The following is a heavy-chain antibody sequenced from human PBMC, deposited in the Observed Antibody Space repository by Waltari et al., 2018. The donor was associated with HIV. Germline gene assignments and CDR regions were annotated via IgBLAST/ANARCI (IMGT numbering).Heavy chain of an antibody. J-gene: IGHJ2*01. CDR2: VYIRGSA. V-gene: IGHV4-61*02. CDR1: GGAITSGSYY. D-gene: IGHD3-9*01. CDR3: ARGLDILTGYYHWFSDL. Sequence: QESGPGLVKPSQTLSLTCTVSGGAITSGSYYWIWIRQPAGKGLEWTGRVYIRGSANYNPTLRSRVTMSLDTSKNQFSLKLSSVTAADTAVYYCARGLDILTGYYHWFSDLWGRGTLVTVSS.